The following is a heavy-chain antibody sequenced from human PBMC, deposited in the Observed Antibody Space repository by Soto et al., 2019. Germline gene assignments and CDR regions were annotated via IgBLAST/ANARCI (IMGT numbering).Heavy chain of an antibody. J-gene: IGHJ3*02. Sequence: GGSLRLSCAASGFTFSSYAMHWVRQAPGKWLEWVAVISYDGSNKYYADSVKGRFTISRDNSKNTLYLQMNSLRAEDTAVYYCARDWRYSYGFGDAFDIWGQGXMVTV. CDR3: ARDWRYSYGFGDAFDI. CDR1: GFTFSSYA. V-gene: IGHV3-30-3*01. CDR2: ISYDGSNK. D-gene: IGHD5-18*01.